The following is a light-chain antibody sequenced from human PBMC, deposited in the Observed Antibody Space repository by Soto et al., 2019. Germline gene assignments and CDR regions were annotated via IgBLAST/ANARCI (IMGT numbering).Light chain of an antibody. J-gene: IGKJ4*01. V-gene: IGKV3-15*01. CDR3: QQYNNWPSLT. CDR2: GAS. Sequence: EIVMTQSPATLSVSPGERATLSCRASQSVSSKLAWYQQKPGQAPRLLIYGASTRATGIPARFSGSGSGTELTLTISSLQSEDFAVYYCQQYNNWPSLTFGGGTRVEIK. CDR1: QSVSSK.